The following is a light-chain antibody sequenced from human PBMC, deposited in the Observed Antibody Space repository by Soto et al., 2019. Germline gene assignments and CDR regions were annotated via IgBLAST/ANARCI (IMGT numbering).Light chain of an antibody. Sequence: QSVLTQPPSVSGAPGQRVTISCTGSSSNIGAGYDVHWYQQLPGTAPKLLLYGNSNRPSGVPDRFSGSKSGTSASLAITGLRAEDEADYYCQAYDSSLSGWVFCGGTKLTVL. CDR1: SSNIGAGYD. CDR3: QAYDSSLSGWV. V-gene: IGLV1-40*01. CDR2: GNS. J-gene: IGLJ3*02.